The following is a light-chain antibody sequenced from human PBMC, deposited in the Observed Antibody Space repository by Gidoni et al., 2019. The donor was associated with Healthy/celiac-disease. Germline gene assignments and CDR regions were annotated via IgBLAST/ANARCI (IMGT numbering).Light chain of an antibody. CDR1: QSVSSSY. CDR3: QQYGSSLPYT. J-gene: IGKJ2*01. V-gene: IGKV3-20*01. Sequence: ELVLTQSPGTLSLSPGERATLSCRASQSVSSSYLAWYQQKPGQAPRLLIYGASSRATGIPDRFSGSGSGTDFTLTISRLEPEDFAVYYCQQYGSSLPYTFXQXTKLEIK. CDR2: GAS.